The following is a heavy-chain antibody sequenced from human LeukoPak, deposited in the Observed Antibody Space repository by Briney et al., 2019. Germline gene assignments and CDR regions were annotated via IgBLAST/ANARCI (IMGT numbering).Heavy chain of an antibody. Sequence: SVKVSCKASGGTFSSHAISWVRQAPGQGLEWMGRIIPIFGTANYAQKFQGRVTITTDESTSTAYMELSSLRSEDTAVYYCARGYYDFGYFDYWGQGTLVTVSS. J-gene: IGHJ4*02. CDR3: ARGYYDFGYFDY. CDR2: IIPIFGTA. D-gene: IGHD3-3*01. CDR1: GGTFSSHA. V-gene: IGHV1-69*05.